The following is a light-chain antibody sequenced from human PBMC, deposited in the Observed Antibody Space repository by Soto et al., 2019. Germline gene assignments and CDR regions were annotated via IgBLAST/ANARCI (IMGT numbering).Light chain of an antibody. Sequence: EIVLTQSPGTLSLSPGERATLSCRASHTISSSYLDWYQQKPGQAPRLLMYGNSRRATGIPDRFSGSGSGTDFTLTITRLEPEDFAVYYCQQYVTSSPRTFGQGTKVEIK. V-gene: IGKV3-20*01. CDR3: QQYVTSSPRT. CDR1: HTISSSY. CDR2: GNS. J-gene: IGKJ1*01.